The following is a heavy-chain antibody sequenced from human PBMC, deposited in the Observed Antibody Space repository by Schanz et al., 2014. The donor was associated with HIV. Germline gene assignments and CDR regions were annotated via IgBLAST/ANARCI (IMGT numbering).Heavy chain of an antibody. J-gene: IGHJ4*02. CDR1: GFTFSDYP. V-gene: IGHV3-30-3*01. CDR3: VTEQYSTISA. Sequence: VQLVESGGGLVKPGRSLRLSCTTSGFTFSDYPVSWLRQAPGKGLEWVAVISYDGTKKQYADSVKGRFTISRDNSRNILYLQMSNLRAEDTALYYCVTEQYSTISAGGQGALVIVSS. CDR2: ISYDGTKK. D-gene: IGHD2-15*01.